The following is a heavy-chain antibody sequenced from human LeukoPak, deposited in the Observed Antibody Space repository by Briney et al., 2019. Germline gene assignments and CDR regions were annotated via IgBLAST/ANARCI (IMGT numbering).Heavy chain of an antibody. D-gene: IGHD2-15*01. J-gene: IGHJ4*02. CDR1: GYTFTNYA. V-gene: IGHV1-18*01. Sequence: ASVKVSCKASGYTFTNYAISWVRQAPGQGLEWMGWISLYNGNTNYAQKLQGRVTITTDTSTSTAYMELRSLRSDDTAVYYCASGGIRCTTSSFDFDYWGQGTLVTVSS. CDR3: ASGGIRCTTSSFDFDY. CDR2: ISLYNGNT.